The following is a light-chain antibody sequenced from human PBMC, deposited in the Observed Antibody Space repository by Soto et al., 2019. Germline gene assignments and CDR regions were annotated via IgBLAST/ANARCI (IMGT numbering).Light chain of an antibody. CDR3: GADHGSGSSFV. V-gene: IGLV9-49*01. CDR2: VGTGGIVG. CDR1: SAYSDYK. J-gene: IGLJ2*01. Sequence: QAVLTQPPSASASLGASVTLTCTRGSAYSDYKVDWYQQRPGKGPRFVMRVGTGGIVGSKGDGIPDRFSVLGSGLNRYLTIKNIQEEDESDYHCGADHGSGSSFVFGGGTKLTVL.